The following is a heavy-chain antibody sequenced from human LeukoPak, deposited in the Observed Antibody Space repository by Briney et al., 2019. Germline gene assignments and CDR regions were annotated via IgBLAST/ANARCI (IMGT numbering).Heavy chain of an antibody. Sequence: ASVKVSCKASGYTSTSYGISWVRQAPGQGLEWMGWISAYNVNTDYAQKFQGRVTMTTDTFTSTAYMELRSLRSDDTAVYYCALGVVKDYFDLWGRGTLVTVSS. J-gene: IGHJ2*01. D-gene: IGHD2-15*01. CDR3: ALGVVKDYFDL. CDR1: GYTSTSYG. CDR2: ISAYNVNT. V-gene: IGHV1-18*01.